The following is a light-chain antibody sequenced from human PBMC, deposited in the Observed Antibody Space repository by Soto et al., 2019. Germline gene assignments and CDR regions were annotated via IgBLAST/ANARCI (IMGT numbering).Light chain of an antibody. CDR2: GAS. Sequence: LSPGAITTLSGRASQSISRYLAWYQQKPGQGPRLLIYGASSRATGTPDRFSGSGSGTDFTLTINRLEPEDFALYYCQQYGSSPPTFGQGTKVDIK. CDR3: QQYGSSPPT. CDR1: QSISRY. V-gene: IGKV3-20*01. J-gene: IGKJ1*01.